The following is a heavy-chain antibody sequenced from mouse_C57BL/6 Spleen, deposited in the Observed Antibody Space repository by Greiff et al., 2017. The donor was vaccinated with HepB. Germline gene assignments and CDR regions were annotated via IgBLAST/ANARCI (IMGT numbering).Heavy chain of an antibody. CDR1: GYTFTSYW. D-gene: IGHD1-1*01. V-gene: IGHV1-69*01. J-gene: IGHJ1*03. CDR3: ARGGYAGSSPHWYFDV. CDR2: IDPSDSYT. Sequence: VQLQQPGAELVMPGASVKLSCKASGYTFTSYWMHWVKQRPGQGLEWIGEIDPSDSYTNYNQKFKGKSTLTVDKSSSTAYMQLRSLTSEDSAVYYCARGGYAGSSPHWYFDVWGTGTTVTVSS.